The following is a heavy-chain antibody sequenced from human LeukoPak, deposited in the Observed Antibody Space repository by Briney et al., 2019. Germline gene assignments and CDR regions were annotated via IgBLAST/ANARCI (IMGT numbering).Heavy chain of an antibody. CDR3: ARETHSSGWGLAGGFDL. D-gene: IGHD6-19*01. Sequence: SETLSLTCTVSGGSISSSSYYWGWIRQPPGKGLEWIGSIYYSGSTYYNPSLKSRVTISVDTSKNQFSLKLSSVTAADTAVYYCARETHSSGWGLAGGFDLWGRGTLVTVSS. CDR2: IYYSGST. V-gene: IGHV4-39*07. J-gene: IGHJ2*01. CDR1: GGSISSSSYY.